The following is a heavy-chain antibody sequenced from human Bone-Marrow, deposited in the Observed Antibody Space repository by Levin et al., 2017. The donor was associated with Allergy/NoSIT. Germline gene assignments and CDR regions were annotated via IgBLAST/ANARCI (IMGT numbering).Heavy chain of an antibody. CDR2: VSGDAANT. Sequence: PGESLKISCAASEFTFSSYAMSWVRLTPGKGLEWVSTVSGDAANTYYLDSVKGRFTISRDNSKNTLSLQMSSLRADETAVYYCVKHPDSQLLFSCVGPDGFDLWGQGTMVTVSS. V-gene: IGHV3-23*01. J-gene: IGHJ3*01. CDR1: EFTFSSYA. D-gene: IGHD2-21*01. CDR3: VKHPDSQLLFSCVGPDGFDL.